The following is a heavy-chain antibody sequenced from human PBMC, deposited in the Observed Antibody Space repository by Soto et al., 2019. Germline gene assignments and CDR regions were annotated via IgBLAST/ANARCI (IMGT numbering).Heavy chain of an antibody. CDR1: GFTFRNYG. D-gene: IGHD2-2*01. V-gene: IGHV3-30*18. CDR2: ISCNESSK. Sequence: QVQLVESGGGVVQPGRSLRLSCAASGFTFRNYGMHWVRRAPGKGLEWVALISCNESSKYYADAVKGRFIISRDNSKRSRKLQMNSLRAEDTAVDDGANDRNGYCSSSWCSWDVDYWWKGRLVTVSS. CDR3: ANDRNGYCSSSWCSWDVDY. J-gene: IGHJ4*02.